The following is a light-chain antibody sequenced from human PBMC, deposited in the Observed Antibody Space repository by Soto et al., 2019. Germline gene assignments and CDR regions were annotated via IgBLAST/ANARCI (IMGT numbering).Light chain of an antibody. CDR3: QQYYSTLRT. J-gene: IGKJ1*01. CDR1: QSVLYRSNNKNY. CDR2: WAS. V-gene: IGKV4-1*01. Sequence: DIVMTQSPDSLAVSLGERATINCESSQSVLYRSNNKNYLAWYQQKPGQPPKLLIYWASTRESGVPDRSSGSGSGTDFTLTISSLQAEDVAVYYCQQYYSTLRTFGQGTKVEIK.